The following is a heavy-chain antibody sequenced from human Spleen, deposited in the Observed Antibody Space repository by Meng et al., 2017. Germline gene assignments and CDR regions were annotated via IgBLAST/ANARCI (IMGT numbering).Heavy chain of an antibody. V-gene: IGHV4-4*02. J-gene: IGHJ5*02. D-gene: IGHD3-16*01. CDR2: IYHSGST. CDR1: GGSISGTNW. CDR3: VGAGYYCLDL. Sequence: QVQLQQWGAGLLKPSETLSLTCVVSGGSISGTNWWSWVRQPPGKGLEWIGEIYHSGSTNYNPSLKSRVTISVDRSENQFSLKLSSVTTADTAVYYCVGAGYYCLDLWGQGTLVTVSS.